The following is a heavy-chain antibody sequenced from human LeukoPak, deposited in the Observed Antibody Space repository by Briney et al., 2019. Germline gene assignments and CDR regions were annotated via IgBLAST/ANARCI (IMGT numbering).Heavy chain of an antibody. V-gene: IGHV4-34*01. CDR3: AIRGYCSGGSCFFDY. D-gene: IGHD2-15*01. CDR1: GGSFSGYY. CDR2: INHSGST. J-gene: IGHJ4*02. Sequence: SETLSLTCAVYGGSFSGYYWSWGRQPPGKGLEWIGEINHSGSTNYTPSVKSQHTISVDTSKNQFSLKLSSVSAADTAVYYCAIRGYCSGGSCFFDYWGQGTVVADSS.